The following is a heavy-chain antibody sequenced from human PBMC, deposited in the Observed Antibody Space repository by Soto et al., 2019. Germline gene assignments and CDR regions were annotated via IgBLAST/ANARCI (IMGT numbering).Heavy chain of an antibody. CDR2: ISGSGGST. CDR3: VRGRAPLAY. Sequence: EVQLLESGGGLVQPGGSLRLSCAASGFTFSSYAMSWVRQAPGKGLEWVSAISGSGGSTYYADSVKGRFTISRNNSKNRVDLQMNTRSAEDTAVYSCVRGRAPLAYWGQATLVPISS. V-gene: IGHV3-23*01. J-gene: IGHJ4*02. CDR1: GFTFSSYA.